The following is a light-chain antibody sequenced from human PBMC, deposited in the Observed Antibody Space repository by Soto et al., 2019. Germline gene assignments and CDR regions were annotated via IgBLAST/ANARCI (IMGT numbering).Light chain of an antibody. CDR2: DVS. J-gene: IGLJ2*01. V-gene: IGLV2-11*01. Sequence: QSALTQPRSVSGSPGQSVTISRTGTSSDVGGYKYVSWYQQHPGKVPKLMMFDVSERPSGVPDRFSGSKSGNTASLSISGLQAEDEADYYCCAYAGSYTVLFGGGTKVTVL. CDR1: SSDVGGYKY. CDR3: CAYAGSYTVL.